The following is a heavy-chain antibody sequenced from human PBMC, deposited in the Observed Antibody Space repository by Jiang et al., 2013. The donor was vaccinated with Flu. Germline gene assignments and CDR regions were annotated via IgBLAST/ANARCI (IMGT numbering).Heavy chain of an antibody. V-gene: IGHV1-69*04. Sequence: GAEVKKPGASVKVSCKASGYTFTDYGISWVRQAPGQGLEWMGRIIPILGIANYAQKFQGRVTITADKSTSTAYMELSSLRSEDTAVYYCARDLVLGEVTPSYYYYYYGMDVWGQGTTVTVSS. D-gene: IGHD3-16*01. CDR1: GYTFTDYG. CDR2: IIPILGIA. J-gene: IGHJ6*02. CDR3: ARDLVLGEVTPSYYYYYYGMDV.